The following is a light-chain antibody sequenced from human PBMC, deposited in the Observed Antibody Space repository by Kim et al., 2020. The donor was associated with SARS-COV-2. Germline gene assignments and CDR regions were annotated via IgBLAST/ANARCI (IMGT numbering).Light chain of an antibody. CDR2: SAS. CDR3: QNYDGAPWT. CDR1: QDINNY. Sequence: ASVGDRVTITCRASQDINNYVAWYQQKPGKVPKVLIYSASALRSGVPSRFSGSGSGTDFTLTISSLQPEDVATYYCQNYDGAPWTFGQGTRVEIK. J-gene: IGKJ1*01. V-gene: IGKV1-27*01.